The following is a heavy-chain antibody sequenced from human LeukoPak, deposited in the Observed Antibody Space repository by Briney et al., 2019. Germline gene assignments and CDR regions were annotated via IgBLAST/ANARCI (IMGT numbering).Heavy chain of an antibody. Sequence: PGGSLRLSCAASGFTFSSYAMSWVRQAPGKGLEWVSIISDRGGSTYYADSVKGRFTISRDNSKNTLYLQRNSLRAEDTAVYYCARRYYYYYMDVWGKGTTVTVSS. CDR3: ARRYYYYYMDV. V-gene: IGHV3-23*01. CDR2: ISDRGGST. J-gene: IGHJ6*03. CDR1: GFTFSSYA.